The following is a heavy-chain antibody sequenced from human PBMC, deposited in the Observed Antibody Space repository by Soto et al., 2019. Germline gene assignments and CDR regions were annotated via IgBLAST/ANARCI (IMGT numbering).Heavy chain of an antibody. V-gene: IGHV1-2*04. Sequence: ASVKVSCKASGYTFTGYYMHWVRQAPGQVLEWMGWINPNSGGTNYTQKFQGWVNMTRDTSISTAYMELSRLRSDDTAVYYCARDGTPGGMDVWGQGTTVTVSS. D-gene: IGHD6-13*01. CDR2: INPNSGGT. CDR3: ARDGTPGGMDV. J-gene: IGHJ6*02. CDR1: GYTFTGYY.